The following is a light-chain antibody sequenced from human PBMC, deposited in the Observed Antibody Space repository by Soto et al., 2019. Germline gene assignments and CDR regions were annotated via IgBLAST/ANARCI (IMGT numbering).Light chain of an antibody. CDR1: QSVYKNF. J-gene: IGKJ4*01. CDR2: GAS. CDR3: QQDGSSPPT. V-gene: IGKV3-20*01. Sequence: EIVLTQSPGTLSLSPGERATLSCRASQSVYKNFLAWYQQKPGQAPRLLINGASNRATGSPDRFSGSWSGTDFYLNIDRREPGDFAVYFCQQDGSSPPTFGGGTKV.